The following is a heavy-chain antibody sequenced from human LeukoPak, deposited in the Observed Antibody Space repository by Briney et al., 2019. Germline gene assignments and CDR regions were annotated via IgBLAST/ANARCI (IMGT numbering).Heavy chain of an antibody. D-gene: IGHD1-26*01. J-gene: IGHJ3*02. V-gene: IGHV3-74*01. CDR2: INSDGSST. CDR3: ARDGGSGSYGAFDI. Sequence: GGSQRLSCVASGFTFSSYWMHWVRQAPGKGLVWVSRINSDGSSTTYADSVKGRFTFSRDNAENTLYLQMNSLRAEDTAVYYCARDGGSGSYGAFDIWGQGTMVTVSS. CDR1: GFTFSSYW.